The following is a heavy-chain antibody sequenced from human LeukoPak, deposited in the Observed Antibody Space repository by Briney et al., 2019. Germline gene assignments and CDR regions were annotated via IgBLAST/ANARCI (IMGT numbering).Heavy chain of an antibody. CDR2: INPNSGGT. CDR3: AKDAIVRDYSNSDY. CDR1: GYTFTNYY. J-gene: IGHJ4*02. D-gene: IGHD4-11*01. Sequence: GASVMLSCKASGYTFTNYYIHWVRQAPGQGLEWMGWINPNSGGTNYAQEFQGRVTMTRDTSISTAYMELSRLTSDDTAVYYCAKDAIVRDYSNSDYWGQGTLVTVSS. V-gene: IGHV1-2*02.